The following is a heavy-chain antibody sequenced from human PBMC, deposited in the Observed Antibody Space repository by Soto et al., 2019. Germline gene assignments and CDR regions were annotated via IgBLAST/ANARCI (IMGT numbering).Heavy chain of an antibody. CDR2: IYYSGST. V-gene: IGHV4-59*13. Sequence: SETLSLTCTVSGGSISSYYWSWIRQPPGKGLEWIGYIYYSGSTNYNPSLKSRVTISVDTSKNQFSLKLSSVTAADTAVYYCARDFTQLDGLPDYWGQGTLVTVSS. J-gene: IGHJ4*02. CDR3: ARDFTQLDGLPDY. D-gene: IGHD1-1*01. CDR1: GGSISSYY.